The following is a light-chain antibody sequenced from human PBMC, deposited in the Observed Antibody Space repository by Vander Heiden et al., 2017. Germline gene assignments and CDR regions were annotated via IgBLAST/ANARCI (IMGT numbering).Light chain of an antibody. CDR3: QQSYSIPWT. V-gene: IGKV1-39*01. J-gene: IGKJ1*01. CDR2: AAS. Sequence: DIQMTQSPSSLSVSVGDRVTITCRASQSISSYLNWYQQQPGKAPKLLIYAASSLQSGVPARFSGSGSGTDFTLSISSLQTEDFATYYCQQSYSIPWTFGQGTKVEIK. CDR1: QSISSY.